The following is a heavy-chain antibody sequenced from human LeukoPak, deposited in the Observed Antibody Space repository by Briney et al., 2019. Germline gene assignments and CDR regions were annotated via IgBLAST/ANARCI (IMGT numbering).Heavy chain of an antibody. V-gene: IGHV3-53*01. Sequence: GGSLRLSCAASGFTVSGNYMSWVRQAPGKGLEWVSVIYSSIGTDYADSVKGRFTISRDNSKNTVYLQMNSLRAEDTAVYYCAKDDGLTGIDYWGQGSLVTVSS. J-gene: IGHJ4*02. D-gene: IGHD7-27*01. CDR3: AKDDGLTGIDY. CDR2: IYSSIGT. CDR1: GFTVSGNY.